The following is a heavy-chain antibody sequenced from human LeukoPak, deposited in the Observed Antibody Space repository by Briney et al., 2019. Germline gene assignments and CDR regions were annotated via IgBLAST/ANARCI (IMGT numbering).Heavy chain of an antibody. D-gene: IGHD2-21*01. Sequence: GESLKISCQASGYTFTSYWIAWVRQMPGKGLEWMAIIYPGDSDTRYSPSIQGQVTVSADKSINTAYLQWSSLKASDTAMYYCARRRSGGYWDYWGQGTLVTVSS. CDR1: GYTFTSYW. CDR2: IYPGDSDT. V-gene: IGHV5-51*01. J-gene: IGHJ4*02. CDR3: ARRRSGGYWDY.